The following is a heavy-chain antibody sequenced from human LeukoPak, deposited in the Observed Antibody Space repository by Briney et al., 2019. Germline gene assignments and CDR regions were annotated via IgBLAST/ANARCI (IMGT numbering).Heavy chain of an antibody. CDR3: AKDQKNYYDNTGLDY. V-gene: IGHV3-23*01. J-gene: IGHJ4*02. CDR1: GFTFSSYA. Sequence: GGSLRLSCAASGFTFSSYAMSWVRQAPGKGLEWVSAISGSGGSAGSTYYADSVKGRFTISRDNSKNTLYLQMNSLGAEDTAVYYCAKDQKNYYDNTGLDYWGQGTLVTVSS. CDR2: ISGSGGSAGST. D-gene: IGHD3-22*01.